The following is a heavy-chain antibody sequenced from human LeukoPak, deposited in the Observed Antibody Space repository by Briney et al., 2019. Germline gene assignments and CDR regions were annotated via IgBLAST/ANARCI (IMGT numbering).Heavy chain of an antibody. CDR2: IYTSWST. CDR1: GGSISSYY. Sequence: SETLSLTCTVSGGSISSYYWSWIRQPAGKGLEWIGRIYTSWSTNYNPSLTSRVTMSVDTSKNQFSLKLSSVTAAATAVYYCAGYAEGSPLPFDAFDIWGQGTMVTVSS. D-gene: IGHD5-12*01. CDR3: AGYAEGSPLPFDAFDI. J-gene: IGHJ3*02. V-gene: IGHV4-4*07.